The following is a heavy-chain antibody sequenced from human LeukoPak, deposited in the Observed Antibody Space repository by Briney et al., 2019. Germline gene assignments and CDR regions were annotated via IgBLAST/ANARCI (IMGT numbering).Heavy chain of an antibody. Sequence: GGSLRLSCAASGFTVSDNYMSWVRQAPGKGLVWVSRINTDGTSTSYADSVKGRFTISRDNAKNTLYLQMNSLRAEDTAVYYCARDYKGAYNAWGQGTLVTVSS. CDR1: GFTVSDNY. CDR2: INTDGTST. CDR3: ARDYKGAYNA. J-gene: IGHJ5*02. V-gene: IGHV3-74*01. D-gene: IGHD5-24*01.